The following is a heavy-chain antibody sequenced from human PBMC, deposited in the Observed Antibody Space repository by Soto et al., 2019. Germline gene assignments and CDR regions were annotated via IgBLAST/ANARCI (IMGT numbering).Heavy chain of an antibody. J-gene: IGHJ6*02. CDR1: GFTFSSHA. CDR2: ISVSGAKT. V-gene: IGHV3-23*01. Sequence: PGGSLRLSCAASGFTFSSHAVIWVRQAPGKGLEWVSAISVSGAKTYYADVVKGRFTISRGNSKNTLFLQMNSLRAEDTAVYYCARPPWAAGGEGHYYGTDVWGQGTTVTVSS. CDR3: ARPPWAAGGEGHYYGTDV. D-gene: IGHD3-10*01.